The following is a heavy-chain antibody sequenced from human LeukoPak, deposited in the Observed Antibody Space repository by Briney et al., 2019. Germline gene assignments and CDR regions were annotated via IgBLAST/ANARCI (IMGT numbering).Heavy chain of an antibody. CDR3: AKDSRYSSSWVGERYYYGMDV. Sequence: ASVKVSCKASGYTFSNYTMHWGRQAPGQRLECMGWINAANGNTKYSRKFQDRVTISRDTSASTAYMELSRLTSEDTAVYYCAKDSRYSSSWVGERYYYGMDVWGKGTTVTVSS. J-gene: IGHJ6*04. CDR2: INAANGNT. D-gene: IGHD6-13*01. V-gene: IGHV1-3*01. CDR1: GYTFSNYT.